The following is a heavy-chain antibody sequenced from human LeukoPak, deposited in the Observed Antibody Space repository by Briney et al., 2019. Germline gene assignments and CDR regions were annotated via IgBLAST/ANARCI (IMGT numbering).Heavy chain of an antibody. Sequence: ASVKVSCKASGYTFTSYGISWVRQAPGLGLEWMGWISAYNGNTNYAQKLQGRVTMTTDTSTSTAYMELRSLRSDDTAVYYCARDPVWGYYDSSGYYYDYWGQGTLVTVSS. D-gene: IGHD3-22*01. CDR2: ISAYNGNT. V-gene: IGHV1-18*01. J-gene: IGHJ4*02. CDR3: ARDPVWGYYDSSGYYYDY. CDR1: GYTFTSYG.